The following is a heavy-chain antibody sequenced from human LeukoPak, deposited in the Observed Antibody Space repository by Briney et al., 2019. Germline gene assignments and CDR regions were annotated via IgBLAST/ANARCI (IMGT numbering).Heavy chain of an antibody. D-gene: IGHD2-15*01. J-gene: IGHJ5*02. CDR3: ARGSVVVAANNWFDP. V-gene: IGHV4-34*01. CDR2: INHSGST. CDR1: GGSFSGYY. Sequence: PSGTLSLTSAVYGGSFSGYYCSWIRQPPGKGREWIGEINHSGSTNYHPSLKSRVTISVDTSKNQFSLKLSSVTAADTAVYSCARGSVVVAANNWFDPWGQGTLVTVSS.